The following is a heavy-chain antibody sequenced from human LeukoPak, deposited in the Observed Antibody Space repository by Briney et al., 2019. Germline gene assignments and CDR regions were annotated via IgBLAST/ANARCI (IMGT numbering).Heavy chain of an antibody. CDR3: ASNRRYQLLHRGAFDI. D-gene: IGHD2-2*01. J-gene: IGHJ3*02. CDR1: GFTFSSHG. V-gene: IGHV3-33*03. CDR2: IWYDGSNK. Sequence: GGSLRLSCAASGFTFSSHGMHWVRQAPGKGLEWVAVIWYDGSNKYYTDSVKGRFTISRDNSKNTLYHQMNSLRAEDTAVYYCASNRRYQLLHRGAFDIWGQGTMVTVSS.